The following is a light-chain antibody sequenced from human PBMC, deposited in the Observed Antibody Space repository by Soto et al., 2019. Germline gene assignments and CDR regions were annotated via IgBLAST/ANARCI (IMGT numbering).Light chain of an antibody. CDR1: QSLVHSDGNTY. CDR3: VQASQYAGFT. V-gene: IGKV2-24*01. Sequence: DIVLTQTPLSLPVTLGQPASISCRSGQSLVHSDGNTYLSWVQQRPGQPPRLLIFDISKRFSGVPDRFSGSGAGTDLTLKISRVEAEDVGVYYCVQASQYAGFTFCPGTKVDIK. J-gene: IGKJ3*01. CDR2: DIS.